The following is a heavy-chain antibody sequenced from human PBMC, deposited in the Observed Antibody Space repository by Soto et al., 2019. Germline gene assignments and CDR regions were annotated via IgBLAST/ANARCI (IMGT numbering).Heavy chain of an antibody. J-gene: IGHJ4*02. CDR1: GHTFRSYY. D-gene: IGHD1-1*01. CDR3: ARGPGRGDC. Sequence: QVQLVQSGAEVKKPGASVKVSCKASGHTFRSYYIHWVRQAPGQGLESIGIINPNGGCPNYAQNCKGRRPVAMDTSMATVYMDLSALTSDDTAMDFGARGPGRGDCGGQGTLVTVCS. V-gene: IGHV1-46*01. CDR2: INPNGGCP.